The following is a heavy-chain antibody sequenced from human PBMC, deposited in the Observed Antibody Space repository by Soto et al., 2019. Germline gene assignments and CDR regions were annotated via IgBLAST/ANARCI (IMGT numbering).Heavy chain of an antibody. Sequence: EVKVVESGGGLVQPGGSLRLSCAASGFTFTTYWMHWVRQVPGKWLVWVSRIKGDGSSLSYADSVKGRFTISRDNVENTVYLQMGSLRADDTAVYYCARGLKNYYGVDVWGQGTTVTVSS. CDR3: ARGLKNYYGVDV. J-gene: IGHJ6*02. CDR1: GFTFTTYW. V-gene: IGHV3-74*01. CDR2: IKGDGSSL.